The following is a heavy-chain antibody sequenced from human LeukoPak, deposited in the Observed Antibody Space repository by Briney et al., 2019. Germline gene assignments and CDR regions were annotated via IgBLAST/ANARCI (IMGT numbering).Heavy chain of an antibody. V-gene: IGHV4-39*01. J-gene: IGHJ4*02. Sequence: PSETLSLTCTVSGGSISISSYYWGWIRQPPGKGLEWFGSIYYSGSTYYNPSLKRRVTISVDTSKNQFSLKLSSVTAADTAVYYCARDTIFGVGPRYWGQGTLVTVSS. CDR3: ARDTIFGVGPRY. CDR1: GGSISISSYY. D-gene: IGHD3-3*01. CDR2: IYYSGST.